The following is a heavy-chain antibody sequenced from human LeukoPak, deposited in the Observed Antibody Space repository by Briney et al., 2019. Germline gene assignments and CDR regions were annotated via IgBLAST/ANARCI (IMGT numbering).Heavy chain of an antibody. CDR2: IYHSGST. CDR3: ARLSGAPVRHPIYHFDY. J-gene: IGHJ4*02. V-gene: IGHV4-38-2*01. D-gene: IGHD2-2*02. Sequence: PSETLSLTCAVSGYSISSGYYWGWIRQSPVKGLEWIGNIYHSGSTYKNPSLKSRVTISLDTSKNQFSLKLSSVTAADTAMYYCARLSGAPVRHPIYHFDYWGQGTLVAVSS. CDR1: GYSISSGYY.